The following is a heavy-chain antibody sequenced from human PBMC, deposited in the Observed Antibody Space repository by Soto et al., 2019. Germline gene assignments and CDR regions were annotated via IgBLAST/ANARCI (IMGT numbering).Heavy chain of an antibody. Sequence: QVQLQQWGAGLLKPSETLSLTCAVYGGSFSSFYWIWIRQPPGKGLEWIGEINHSGSTKYNPSLKSRVTISVDTSKNQFSLKLSSVTAADTAVYYCARGDNVVVTAVAPDKGDAFDIWGQGTMVTVSS. J-gene: IGHJ3*02. V-gene: IGHV4-34*01. D-gene: IGHD2-21*02. CDR2: INHSGST. CDR3: ARGDNVVVTAVAPDKGDAFDI. CDR1: GGSFSSFY.